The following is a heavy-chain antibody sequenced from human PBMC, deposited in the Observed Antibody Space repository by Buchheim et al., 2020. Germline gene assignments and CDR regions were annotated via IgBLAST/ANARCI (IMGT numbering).Heavy chain of an antibody. CDR2: INPNSGGT. J-gene: IGHJ5*02. CDR3: ARVWMRGSGS. D-gene: IGHD3-16*01. CDR1: GGTFSSYA. V-gene: IGHV1-2*02. Sequence: QVQLVQSGAEVKKPGSSVKVSCQASGGTFSSYAISWVRQAPGQGLEWMGWINPNSGGTNYAQKFQGRFTMTRDTSISTAYMELSRLRSDDTAVYYCARVWMRGSGSWGQGTL.